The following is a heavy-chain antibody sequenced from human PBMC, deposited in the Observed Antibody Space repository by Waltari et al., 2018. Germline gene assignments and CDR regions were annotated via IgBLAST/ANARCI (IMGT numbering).Heavy chain of an antibody. Sequence: EVQLVESGGGLVQPGGSLRLSCAASGFTFSSYSMNWVRRAPGKGLGWGSYISSSSSTIYYADSVKGRFTISRDNAKNSLYLQMNSLRAEDTAVYYCARSSSSWSEYFQHWGQGTLVTVSS. CDR3: ARSSSSWSEYFQH. V-gene: IGHV3-48*04. D-gene: IGHD6-13*01. CDR2: ISSSSSTI. CDR1: GFTFSSYS. J-gene: IGHJ1*01.